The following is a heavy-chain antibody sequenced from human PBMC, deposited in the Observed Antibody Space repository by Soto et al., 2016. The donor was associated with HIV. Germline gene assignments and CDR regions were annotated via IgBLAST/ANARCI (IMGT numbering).Heavy chain of an antibody. CDR3: AKDGTCSGGSCYWVGYYYYGMDV. Sequence: EVQLLESGGGLVQPGGSLRLSCAASGFTFSSYAMSWVRQAPGKGLEWVSAISGSGGSTYYADSVKGRFTISRDNSKNTLYLQMNSLRAEDTAVYYCAKDGTCSGGSCYWVGYYYYGMDVWGQGTTVTVSS. J-gene: IGHJ6*02. CDR1: GFTFSSYA. D-gene: IGHD2-15*01. V-gene: IGHV3-23*01. CDR2: ISGSGGST.